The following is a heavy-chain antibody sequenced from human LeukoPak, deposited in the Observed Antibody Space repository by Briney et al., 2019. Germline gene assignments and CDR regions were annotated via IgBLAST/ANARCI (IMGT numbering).Heavy chain of an antibody. J-gene: IGHJ3*02. CDR3: ARDQTRRTHTGRGHAFDI. Sequence: GGSLRLSCAASGFTFSSYSMNWVRQAPGKGLEWVSYISSSSSTIYYADSVKGRFTISRDNAKNSLYLQMNSLRAEDTAVYYCARDQTRRTHTGRGHAFDIWGQGTMVTVSS. V-gene: IGHV3-48*04. CDR2: ISSSSSTI. D-gene: IGHD1-26*01. CDR1: GFTFSSYS.